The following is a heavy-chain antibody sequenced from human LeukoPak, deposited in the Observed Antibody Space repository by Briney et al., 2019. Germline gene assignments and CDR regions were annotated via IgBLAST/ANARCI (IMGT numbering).Heavy chain of an antibody. J-gene: IGHJ5*02. D-gene: IGHD3-10*01. V-gene: IGHV4-4*09. CDR3: ARHLHSDGSGSYLNWLDP. Sequence: SETLSLTCTVSGGSFSSYYWSWIRQPPGKGLEWIGYIYPSGNTNSNPSLKSRVTISGDTSKNQFSLKLSSVTAADTAVYYCARHLHSDGSGSYLNWLDPWGQGTLVTVSS. CDR2: IYPSGNT. CDR1: GGSFSSYY.